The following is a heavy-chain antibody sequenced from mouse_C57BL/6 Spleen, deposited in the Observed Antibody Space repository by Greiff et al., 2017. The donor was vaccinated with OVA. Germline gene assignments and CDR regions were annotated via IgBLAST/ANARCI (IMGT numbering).Heavy chain of an antibody. D-gene: IGHD1-1*01. Sequence: QVQLKQPGAELVKPGASVKLSCKASGYTFTSYWMQWVKQRPGQGLEWIGEIDPSDSYTNYNQKFKGKATLTVDTSSSTAYMQLSSLTSEDSAVYYCARRTTVVPFDYWGQGTTLTVSS. J-gene: IGHJ2*01. CDR1: GYTFTSYW. CDR2: IDPSDSYT. V-gene: IGHV1-50*01. CDR3: ARRTTVVPFDY.